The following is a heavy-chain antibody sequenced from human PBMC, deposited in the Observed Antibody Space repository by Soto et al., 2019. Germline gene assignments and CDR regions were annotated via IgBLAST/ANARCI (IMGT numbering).Heavy chain of an antibody. V-gene: IGHV1-18*01. D-gene: IGHD5-12*01. CDR3: ARDDLRIDTIFIVATTNYYYGMDV. Sequence: GASVQVSCKASGYTFTSYGISWVRQAPGQGLEWMGWISAYNGNTNYAQKLQGRVTMTTDTSTSTAYMELRSLRSDDTAVYYCARDDLRIDTIFIVATTNYYYGMDVWGQGTTVTVSS. J-gene: IGHJ6*02. CDR2: ISAYNGNT. CDR1: GYTFTSYG.